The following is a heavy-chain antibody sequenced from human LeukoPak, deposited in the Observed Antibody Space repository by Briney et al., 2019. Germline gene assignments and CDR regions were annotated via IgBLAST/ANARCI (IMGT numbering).Heavy chain of an antibody. Sequence: SQTLSLTFSVSGGSISSDHWNWIRQPPRKRLEWIGCIFYSGRTYYTPSHKSRLTISVDMSKRQFSLRLTSVTAADTAVYYCARKNDFEIWGQGTLVTVSS. CDR2: IFYSGRT. CDR3: ARKNDFEI. CDR1: GGSISSDH. V-gene: IGHV4-59*01. J-gene: IGHJ3*02. D-gene: IGHD2/OR15-2a*01.